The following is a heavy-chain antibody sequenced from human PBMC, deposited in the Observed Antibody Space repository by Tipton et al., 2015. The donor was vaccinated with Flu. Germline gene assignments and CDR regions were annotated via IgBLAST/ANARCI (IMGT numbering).Heavy chain of an antibody. CDR3: ARESDSSGYDDAFDI. J-gene: IGHJ3*02. CDR1: GGSISSGSYY. Sequence: TVSLTCTVSGGSISSGSYYWSWIRQPAGKGLEWIGRVYTSGSTNYNPSLKSRVTISVDTSKNQFSLKLSSVTAADTAVYYCARESDSSGYDDAFDIWGQGPMVTVSS. CDR2: VYTSGST. D-gene: IGHD3-22*01. V-gene: IGHV4-61*02.